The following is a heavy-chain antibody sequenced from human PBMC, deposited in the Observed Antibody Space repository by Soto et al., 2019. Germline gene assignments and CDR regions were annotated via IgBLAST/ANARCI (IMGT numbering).Heavy chain of an antibody. J-gene: IGHJ4*02. CDR2: IYYSGST. V-gene: IGHV4-30-4*01. CDR1: GGSISSGDYY. Sequence: QVQLQESGPGLVKPSQTLSLTCTVSGGSISSGDYYWSWIRQPPGKVLEWIGYIYYSGSTYYNPSLRSLVTLSVDTSKNQFSLKLLSVTAAYTAVYYCAIYGGNSGYFDYWGQGTLVTVSS. CDR3: AIYGGNSGYFDY. D-gene: IGHD4-17*01.